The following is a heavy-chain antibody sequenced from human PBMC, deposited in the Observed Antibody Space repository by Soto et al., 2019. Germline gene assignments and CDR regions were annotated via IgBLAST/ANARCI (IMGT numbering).Heavy chain of an antibody. CDR1: GFTFSSYA. Sequence: EVQLLESGGGLVQPGGSLRVSCAASGFTFSSYAMSWVRLAPGKGLEWVSAISSSGGSTNYADSVKGRFTISRDNSKNTLYLQMNSLRGEDTAVYYCAKRPTTYYFDYWGQGTLVTVSS. V-gene: IGHV3-23*01. CDR3: AKRPTTYYFDY. J-gene: IGHJ4*02. CDR2: ISSSGGST. D-gene: IGHD1-7*01.